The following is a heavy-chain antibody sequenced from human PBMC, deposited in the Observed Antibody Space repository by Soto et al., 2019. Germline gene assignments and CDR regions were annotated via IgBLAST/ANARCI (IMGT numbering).Heavy chain of an antibody. CDR2: IYYRGNA. CDR1: DESSKGVKYY. CDR3: ARLEGLATISYYFDF. J-gene: IGHJ4*02. D-gene: IGHD3-9*01. Sequence: SETLSVRCSVADESSKGVKYYWSLIRQTPGKGLEWIGSIYYRGNAYYNPSLQTRVTISLDKSRSQFSLKLNSVTAADSAVYFCARLEGLATISYYFDFWGPGALVTVSS. V-gene: IGHV4-39*01.